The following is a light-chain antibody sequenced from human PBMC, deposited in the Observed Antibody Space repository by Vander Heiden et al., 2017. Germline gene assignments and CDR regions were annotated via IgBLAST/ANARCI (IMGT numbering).Light chain of an antibody. CDR1: KLGDKY. Sequence: SYELTQPPSVSVSPVPTASITCSGDKLGDKYACWYQQKPGQSPVLVIYQDSKRPSGIPERFSGSNSGNTATLTISGTQAMDEADYYCQAWDSSTAVFGTGTKVTVL. V-gene: IGLV3-1*01. CDR3: QAWDSSTAV. J-gene: IGLJ1*01. CDR2: QDS.